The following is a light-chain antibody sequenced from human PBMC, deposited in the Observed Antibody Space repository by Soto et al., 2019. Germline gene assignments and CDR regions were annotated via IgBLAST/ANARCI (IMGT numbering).Light chain of an antibody. CDR2: GAS. Sequence: EIVMTQSPATLSVSPGESATFSCRASQSVSRNLAWYQQKPGQAPRLLIYGASTRATGIPARFSGSGSGTECTLTIISLQSEDFAVYYCQQYNNWPYTFGQGTKVEIK. CDR3: QQYNNWPYT. V-gene: IGKV3-15*01. J-gene: IGKJ2*01. CDR1: QSVSRN.